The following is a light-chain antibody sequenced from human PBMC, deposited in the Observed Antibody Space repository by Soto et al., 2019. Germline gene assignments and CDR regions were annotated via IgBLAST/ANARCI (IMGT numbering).Light chain of an antibody. V-gene: IGKV1-5*01. Sequence: DIQLTQSPSTLSASVGDRVTITCRASQGITGWFDWYQQKPGKAPNLLIYDASNVQSGVPPRFSGSGSGTEFPLTSSSLPPDVVATYYRQQYESSWTFGQGTKVELK. J-gene: IGKJ1*01. CDR2: DAS. CDR3: QQYESSWT. CDR1: QGITGW.